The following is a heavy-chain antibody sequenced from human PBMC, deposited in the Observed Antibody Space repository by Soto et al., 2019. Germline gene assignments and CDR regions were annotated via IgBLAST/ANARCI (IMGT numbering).Heavy chain of an antibody. Sequence: GGSLRLSCAASGFTFSSYAMHWVRQAPGKGLEWVAVISYDGSNKYYADSVKGRFTISRDNSKNTLYLQMNSLRAEDTAVYYCHSGSYLNDAFDIWGQGTMVTVSS. D-gene: IGHD1-26*01. CDR2: ISYDGSNK. V-gene: IGHV3-30-3*01. J-gene: IGHJ3*02. CDR1: GFTFSSYA. CDR3: HSGSYLNDAFDI.